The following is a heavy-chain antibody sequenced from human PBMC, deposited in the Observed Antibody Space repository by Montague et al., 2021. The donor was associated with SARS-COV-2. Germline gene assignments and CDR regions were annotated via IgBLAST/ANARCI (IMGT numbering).Heavy chain of an antibody. CDR2: IHSAGRGT. CDR1: GFTFSNSP. Sequence: SRRISCVASGFTFSNSPMSLFRQAPGKGLDWVSVIHSAGRGTYYADSVQGQFTISRDNLKNTVYLQMNSLRDVDTALYYCAKVGDILTGYSLINLDAWGQGTLVVVSS. J-gene: IGHJ5*02. V-gene: IGHV3-23*03. CDR3: AKVGDILTGYSLINLDA. D-gene: IGHD3-9*01.